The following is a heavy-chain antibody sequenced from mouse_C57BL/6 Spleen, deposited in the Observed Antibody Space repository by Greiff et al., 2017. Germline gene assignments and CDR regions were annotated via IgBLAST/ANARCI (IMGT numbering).Heavy chain of an antibody. Sequence: EVNVVESGGGLVQPGGSLSLSCAASGFTFTDYYMSWVRQPPGKALEWLGFIRNKANGYTTEDSASVKGRFTISSDNSQSILYLQMNALRAEDSATCYCARNLSHEGLITLDYWGQGPSVTVSS. CDR2: IRNKANGYTT. V-gene: IGHV7-3*01. CDR1: GFTFTDYY. CDR3: ARNLSHEGLITLDY. D-gene: IGHD1-1*01. J-gene: IGHJ4*01.